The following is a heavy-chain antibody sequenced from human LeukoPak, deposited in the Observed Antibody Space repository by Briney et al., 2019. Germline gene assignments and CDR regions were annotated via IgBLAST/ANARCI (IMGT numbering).Heavy chain of an antibody. V-gene: IGHV3-23*01. Sequence: GGSLRLSCAASGFTFSSYAMSWVRQAPGKGLEWASAISGSGGSTYYADSVKGRFTISRDNSKNTLYLQMNSLRAEDTAVYYCAKDLLHYDFWSGYPWGAFDYWGQGTLVTVSS. CDR1: GFTFSSYA. D-gene: IGHD3-3*01. CDR3: AKDLLHYDFWSGYPWGAFDY. CDR2: ISGSGGST. J-gene: IGHJ4*02.